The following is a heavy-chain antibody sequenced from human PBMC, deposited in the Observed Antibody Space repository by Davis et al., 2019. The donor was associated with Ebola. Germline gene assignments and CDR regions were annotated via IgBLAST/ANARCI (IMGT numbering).Heavy chain of an antibody. CDR3: ARQSGMDV. V-gene: IGHV3-30-3*01. J-gene: IGHJ6*04. CDR2: ISYDGSNK. CDR1: GFTFSSYA. Sequence: SLKISCASSGFTFSSYAMHWVRQAPGKGLEWVAVISYDGSNKYYADSVKGLFTIYRDNSKNTLYLQMNSLRAEDTAVYSCARQSGMDVWGKGTTVTVSS.